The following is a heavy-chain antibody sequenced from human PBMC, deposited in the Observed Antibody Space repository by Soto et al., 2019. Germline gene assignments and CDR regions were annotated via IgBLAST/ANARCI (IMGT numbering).Heavy chain of an antibody. D-gene: IGHD3-16*01. CDR2: IYYSGST. CDR3: ARSRGGYFDY. CDR1: GGSISSYY. J-gene: IGHJ4*02. V-gene: IGHV4-59*01. Sequence: QVQLQESGPGLVKPSETLSLTCTVSGGSISSYYWSWIRQPPGKGLEWIGYIYYSGSTNYNPSLKSRVTISVDTSKNQFTLKLSSVTAADTAVYYCARSRGGYFDYWGQGPLVTVSS.